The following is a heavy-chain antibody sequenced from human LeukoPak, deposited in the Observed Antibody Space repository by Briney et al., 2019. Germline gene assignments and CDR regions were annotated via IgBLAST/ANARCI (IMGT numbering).Heavy chain of an antibody. V-gene: IGHV4-39*07. CDR2: IYYSDLT. D-gene: IGHD6-19*01. J-gene: IGHJ4*02. Sequence: SETLSLTCTVSGGFLSSSLYYWGWIRQPPGKGLERIGSIYYSDLTYYNPSLESRVAMSLDTSRNQFSLGLRSVTAADTAIYYCARLFRLADLSRGYFAYWGPGRLVTVSS. CDR1: GGFLSSSLYY. CDR3: ARLFRLADLSRGYFAY.